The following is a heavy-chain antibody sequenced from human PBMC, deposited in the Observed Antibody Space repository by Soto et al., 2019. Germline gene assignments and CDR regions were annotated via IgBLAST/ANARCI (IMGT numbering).Heavy chain of an antibody. CDR2: ISGSGGST. D-gene: IGHD6-13*01. CDR3: AKATRGGAATLIRDY. J-gene: IGHJ4*02. V-gene: IGHV3-23*01. CDR1: GFTFSIYA. Sequence: EVQLLESGGGLVQPGGSLRLSCAAAGFTFSIYAMSWVHQAPGKGLEWVSAISGSGGSTYYADSVKGRFTISRDNSKNTLYLQMNSLRADDTAVYYCAKATRGGAATLIRDYWGQGTLVTVSS.